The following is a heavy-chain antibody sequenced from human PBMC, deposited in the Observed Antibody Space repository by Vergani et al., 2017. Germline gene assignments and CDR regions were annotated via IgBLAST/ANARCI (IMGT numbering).Heavy chain of an antibody. J-gene: IGHJ6*02. Sequence: QVQLQESGPGLVKPSQTLSLTCTVSGGSISSGSYYWSWIRQPAGKGLEWIGRIYTSGSTNYNPSLKSRVTISVDTSKNQFSLKLSSVTAADTAVYYCAKDMDDILTGYYFYYYYGMDVWGQGTTVTVSS. CDR3: AKDMDDILTGYYFYYYYGMDV. CDR1: GGSISSGSYY. V-gene: IGHV4-61*02. D-gene: IGHD3-9*01. CDR2: IYTSGST.